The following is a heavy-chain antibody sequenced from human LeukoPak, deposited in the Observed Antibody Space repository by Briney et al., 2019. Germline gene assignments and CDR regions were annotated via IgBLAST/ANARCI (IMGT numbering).Heavy chain of an antibody. D-gene: IGHD1-26*01. J-gene: IGHJ4*02. V-gene: IGHV1-18*01. CDR3: ARLSGSYYRPATLIDY. CDR1: GSPFTSSG. Sequence: ASVKLSCKASGSPFTSSGISGVRQAPGQGLEWMGWISAYNGNTNYAHKLQGRVTMTTDTSTSTAYMELRSLRSDDTAVYYCARLSGSYYRPATLIDYWGQGTLVTVSS. CDR2: ISAYNGNT.